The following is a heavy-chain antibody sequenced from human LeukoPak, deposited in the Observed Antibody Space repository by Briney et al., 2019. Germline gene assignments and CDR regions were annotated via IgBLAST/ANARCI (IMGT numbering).Heavy chain of an antibody. D-gene: IGHD4-23*01. CDR3: ASGNSPVNWYFDL. V-gene: IGHV3-21*01. CDR1: GFTFSSYS. Sequence: PGGSLRLSCAASGFTFSSYSMNWVRQAPGKGLAWVSSISSSGSYIYYADSVKGRFTISRDNAKNSLYLQMNSLRSEDTAVYYCASGNSPVNWYFDLWGRRTLVTVSS. CDR2: ISSSGSYI. J-gene: IGHJ2*01.